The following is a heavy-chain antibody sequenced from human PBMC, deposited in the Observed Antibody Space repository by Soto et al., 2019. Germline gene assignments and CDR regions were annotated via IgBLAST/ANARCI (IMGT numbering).Heavy chain of an antibody. V-gene: IGHV4-31*03. CDR2: IYYSGST. Sequence: SETLSLTCTVSGGSISSGGYYWSWIRQHPGKGLEWIGYIYYSGSTYYNPSLKSRVTISVDTSKNQFSLKLSSVTAADTAVYYCARDQISYYYDSSGFDPWGQGTLVTVSS. CDR3: ARDQISYYYDSSGFDP. CDR1: GGSISSGGYY. J-gene: IGHJ5*02. D-gene: IGHD3-22*01.